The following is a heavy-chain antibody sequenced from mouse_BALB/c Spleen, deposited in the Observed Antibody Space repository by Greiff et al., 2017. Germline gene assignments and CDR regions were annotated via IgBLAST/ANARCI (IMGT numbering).Heavy chain of an antibody. J-gene: IGHJ3*01. D-gene: IGHD2-2*01. CDR3: ATSGYGYDWFAY. Sequence: EVKLVESGAELVKPGASVKLSCTASGFNIKDTYMHWVKQRPEQGLEWIGRIDPANGNTKYDPKFQGKATITADTSSNTAYLQLSSLTSEDTAVYYCATSGYGYDWFAYWGQGTLVTVSA. CDR1: GFNIKDTY. V-gene: IGHV14-3*02. CDR2: IDPANGNT.